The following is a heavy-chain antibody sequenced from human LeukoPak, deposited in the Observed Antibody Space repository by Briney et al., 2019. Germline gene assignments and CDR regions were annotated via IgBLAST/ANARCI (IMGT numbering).Heavy chain of an antibody. V-gene: IGHV3-53*01. CDR2: IYSGGST. CDR3: AREQSGFGAFDI. J-gene: IGHJ3*02. D-gene: IGHD3-3*01. CDR1: GFTFDDYG. Sequence: GGSLRLSCAASGFTFDDYGMSWVRQAPGKGLEWVSVIYSGGSTYYADSVKGRFTISRDNSKNTLYLQMNSLRAEDTAVYYCAREQSGFGAFDIWGQGTMVTVSS.